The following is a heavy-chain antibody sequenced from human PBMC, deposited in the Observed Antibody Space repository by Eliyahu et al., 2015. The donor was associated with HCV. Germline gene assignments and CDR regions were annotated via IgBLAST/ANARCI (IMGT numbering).Heavy chain of an antibody. CDR3: ARVTTVVTPGWGEAFDI. V-gene: IGHV1-69*01. J-gene: IGHJ3*02. D-gene: IGHD4-23*01. CDR2: IIPIFGTA. Sequence: QVQLVQSGAEVTKPGSSVKVSCKASGGTFSSYAISWVRQAPGQGLEWMGGIIPIFGTANYAQKFQGRVTITADESTSTAYMELSSLRSEDTAVYYCARVTTVVTPGWGEAFDIWGQGTMVTVSS. CDR1: GGTFSSYA.